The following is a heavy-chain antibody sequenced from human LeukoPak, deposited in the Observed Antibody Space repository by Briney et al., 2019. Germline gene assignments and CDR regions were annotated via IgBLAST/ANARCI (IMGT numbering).Heavy chain of an antibody. CDR3: ANGYHYYYMDV. J-gene: IGHJ6*03. V-gene: IGHV3-23*01. CDR2: TSGSGGST. Sequence: GGSLRLSCAASGITFSSYAMSWVRQAPGKGLEWVSATSGSGGSTYYADSVKGRFTISRDNSKNTMYLQMNSLRAEDTAIYYCANGYHYYYMDVWGKGTTVTVSS. CDR1: GITFSSYA.